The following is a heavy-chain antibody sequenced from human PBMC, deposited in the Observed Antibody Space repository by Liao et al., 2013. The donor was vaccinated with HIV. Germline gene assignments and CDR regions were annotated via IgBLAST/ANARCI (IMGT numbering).Heavy chain of an antibody. V-gene: IGHV4-39*07. CDR2: IYYSGST. D-gene: IGHD2-2*01. CDR3: AREKVSAAPGYYYYYYMDV. CDR1: GGSINSISYY. J-gene: IGHJ6*03. Sequence: QLQESGPGLVKPSETLSLTCSVSGGSINSISYYWVWIRQPPGKGLEWIGSIYYSGSTFYNSSLKSRVTISVDTSKNQFSLKLRSVTAADTAVYYCAREKVSAAPGYYYYYYMDVWGKGTTVTVSS.